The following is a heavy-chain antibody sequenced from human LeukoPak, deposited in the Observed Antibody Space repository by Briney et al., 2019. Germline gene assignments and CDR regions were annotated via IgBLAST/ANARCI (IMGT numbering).Heavy chain of an antibody. D-gene: IGHD5-18*01. Sequence: GGSLRLSCAASRFTFSSYGMHWVRQAPGKGLEWVAGIWYDGSNKFYADSVKGRFSISRDNSRSTAYLQMNSLRAEDTAVYYCAREYSYGYDYFDYWGQGTLVTVSS. CDR1: RFTFSSYG. V-gene: IGHV3-33*01. CDR3: AREYSYGYDYFDY. J-gene: IGHJ4*02. CDR2: IWYDGSNK.